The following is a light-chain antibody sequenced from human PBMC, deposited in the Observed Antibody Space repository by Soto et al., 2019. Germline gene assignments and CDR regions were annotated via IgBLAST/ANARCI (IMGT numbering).Light chain of an antibody. J-gene: IGLJ1*01. CDR1: RSNIGSNT. V-gene: IGLV1-44*01. CDR3: AAWDASLGGFYV. Sequence: QSVLTQPPSASGTPGQRVTISCSGSRSNIGSNTVNWYQQLPGTAPKLLIYSNNHRPSGVPDRFSASKTGASASLAISGLQSEDEGDYYCAAWDASLGGFYVFGTGTKVTVL. CDR2: SNN.